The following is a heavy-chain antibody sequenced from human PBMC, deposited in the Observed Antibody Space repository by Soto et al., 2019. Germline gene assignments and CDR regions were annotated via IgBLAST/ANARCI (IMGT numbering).Heavy chain of an antibody. J-gene: IGHJ5*02. V-gene: IGHV1-3*01. CDR1: GYTFTSYA. Sequence: GASVKVSCKASGYTFTSYAMHWVRQAPGQRLEWMGWINAGNGNTKYSQKFQGRVTINRDTSASTAYMELSSLRSEDTAVYYCARAKSIRQWFDPWGQGTLVTVSS. CDR2: INAGNGNT. CDR3: ARAKSIRQWFDP. D-gene: IGHD2-21*01.